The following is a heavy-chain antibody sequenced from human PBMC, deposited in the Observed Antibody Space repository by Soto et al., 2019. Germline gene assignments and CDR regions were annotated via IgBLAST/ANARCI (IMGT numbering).Heavy chain of an antibody. V-gene: IGHV1-69*02. J-gene: IGHJ5*02. CDR3: ARGGVAGFDP. CDR1: GGTFSSYI. D-gene: IGHD6-19*01. CDR2: IIPIVGIA. Sequence: QVQLVQSGAEVKKPGSSVKVSCKASGGTFSSYIISWVRQAPGQGLEWMGRIIPIVGIANYAQRFQGRVTITADKSTSTAYMEMSSLRSEDTAVYYRARGGVAGFDPWGQGTLVTVSS.